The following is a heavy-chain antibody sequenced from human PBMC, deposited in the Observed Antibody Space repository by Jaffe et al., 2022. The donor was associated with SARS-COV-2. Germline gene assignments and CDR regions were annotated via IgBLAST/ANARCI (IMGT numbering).Heavy chain of an antibody. CDR1: GFTFISYA. V-gene: IGHV3-23*04. J-gene: IGHJ4*02. CDR2: ISGSSVST. D-gene: IGHD7-27*01. CDR3: AKYRVGILFVDY. Sequence: EVQLVESGGGLVQPGGSLRLSCAASGFTFISYAMSWVRQAPGKGLEWVSAISGSSVSTYYADSVKGRFTISRDNSKNTLYLQMNSLRAEDTAVYYCAKYRVGILFVDYWGQGTLVTVSS.